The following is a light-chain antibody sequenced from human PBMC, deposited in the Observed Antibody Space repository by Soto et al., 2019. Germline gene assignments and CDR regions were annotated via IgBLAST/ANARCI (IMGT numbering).Light chain of an antibody. Sequence: IVLTQSPVTLSLSPGERATLSCRASQNISSYLIWYQQKPGQAPRLVIYGASTRATGIPARYSGSGSGTEFTLTISSLQPDDFATYYCQQYNSYSFGQGTKVDIK. V-gene: IGKV3-15*01. CDR3: QQYNSYS. CDR1: QNISSY. J-gene: IGKJ1*01. CDR2: GAS.